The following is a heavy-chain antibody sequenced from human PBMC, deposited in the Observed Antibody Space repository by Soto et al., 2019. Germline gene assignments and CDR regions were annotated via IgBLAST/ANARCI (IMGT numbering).Heavy chain of an antibody. Sequence: GGSLRLSCASSGLTFSSYSMNWVLQDPGKGLEWVSSISSSSSYIYYADSVKGRFTISRDNAKNSLYLQMNSLRAEDTALYYCAKDIDLGTMIGGGQNGMDVWGQGTTVTVS. CDR3: AKDIDLGTMIGGGQNGMDV. CDR2: ISSSSSYI. D-gene: IGHD3-22*01. V-gene: IGHV3-21*04. CDR1: GLTFSSYS. J-gene: IGHJ6*02.